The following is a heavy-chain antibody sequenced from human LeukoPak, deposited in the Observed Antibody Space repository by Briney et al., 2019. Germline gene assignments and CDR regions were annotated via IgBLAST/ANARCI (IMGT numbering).Heavy chain of an antibody. CDR3: ARGKTMGIAAAGTPFDY. Sequence: SETLSLTCTVSGGSISSYYWSWIRQPPGKGLEWIGYIHYSGSTNYNPSLKSRVTISVDTSKNQFSLKLSSVTAADTAVYYCARGKTMGIAAAGTPFDYWGQGTLVTVSS. CDR2: IHYSGST. CDR1: GGSISSYY. D-gene: IGHD6-13*01. V-gene: IGHV4-59*01. J-gene: IGHJ4*02.